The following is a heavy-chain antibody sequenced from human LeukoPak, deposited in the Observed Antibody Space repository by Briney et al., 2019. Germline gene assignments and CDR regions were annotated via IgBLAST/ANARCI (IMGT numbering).Heavy chain of an antibody. CDR3: ARYIWGDHDSFDI. Sequence: SETLSLTCTISGRSMNIYYWSWIRQPPGKGLEWIGNIYNGGSTNYNPSLKSRLTISEGTSMTQFSLKLSSVTATDTAIYYCARYIWGDHDSFDIWGQGTMVTVSS. CDR1: GRSMNIYY. J-gene: IGHJ3*02. CDR2: IYNGGST. V-gene: IGHV4-4*09. D-gene: IGHD2-21*02.